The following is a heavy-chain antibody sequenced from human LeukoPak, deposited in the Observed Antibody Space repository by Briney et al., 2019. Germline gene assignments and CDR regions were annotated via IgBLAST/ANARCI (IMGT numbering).Heavy chain of an antibody. CDR3: ARSYGDLEYYYYYYGMDV. D-gene: IGHD4-17*01. V-gene: IGHV4-34*01. Sequence: SETLSLTCAVYGGSFSGYYWSWVRQPPGKGLEWIGEINHSGSTNYNPSLKSRVTISVDTSKNQFSLKLSSVTAADTAVYYCARSYGDLEYYYYYYGMDVWGQGTTVTVSS. CDR2: INHSGST. J-gene: IGHJ6*02. CDR1: GGSFSGYY.